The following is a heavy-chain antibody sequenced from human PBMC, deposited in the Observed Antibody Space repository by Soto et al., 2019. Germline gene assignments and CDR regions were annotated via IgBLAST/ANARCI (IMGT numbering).Heavy chain of an antibody. Sequence: TGGSLRLSCETSGFVFSSLSMHWVRQAPGKGLEWMAVISHDGENIYYADSVKDRFTISRDNSKNTVYLQMNNLGRDDTAMYYCAKDTDSAGWYDVGHWGQGTLVTVSS. CDR1: GFVFSSLS. CDR2: ISHDGENI. V-gene: IGHV3-30*18. CDR3: AKDTDSAGWYDVGH. J-gene: IGHJ4*02. D-gene: IGHD6-19*01.